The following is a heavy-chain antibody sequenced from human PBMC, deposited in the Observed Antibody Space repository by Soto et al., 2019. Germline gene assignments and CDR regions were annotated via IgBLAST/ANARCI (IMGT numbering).Heavy chain of an antibody. CDR2: ISAYNGNT. V-gene: IGHV1-18*01. CDR3: ARDFSIVVVPAARGHDAFDI. CDR1: GYSLTSYG. D-gene: IGHD2-2*01. Sequence: ASVRVSCKTSGYSLTSYGISWVRQAPGQGLEWMGWISAYNGNTKYAQKLQDRVTMTTDMSTSTAYMELRSLRSDDTAVYYCARDFSIVVVPAARGHDAFDIWG. J-gene: IGHJ3*02.